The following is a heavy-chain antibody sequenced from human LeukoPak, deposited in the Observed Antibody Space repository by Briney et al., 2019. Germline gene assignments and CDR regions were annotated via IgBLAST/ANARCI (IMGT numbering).Heavy chain of an antibody. V-gene: IGHV3-48*03. J-gene: IGHJ4*02. CDR1: GFTFSSYE. Sequence: GGSLRLSFSATGFTFSSYEMNWVRQASGKGLEWVSYISSSCSTIYYADSVKGRFTISRDNAKDTLYLQMNSLRVEDTAVYYCARDKLPGYSSSWDAHIFDYWGQGTLVTVSS. D-gene: IGHD6-13*01. CDR2: ISSSCSTI. CDR3: ARDKLPGYSSSWDAHIFDY.